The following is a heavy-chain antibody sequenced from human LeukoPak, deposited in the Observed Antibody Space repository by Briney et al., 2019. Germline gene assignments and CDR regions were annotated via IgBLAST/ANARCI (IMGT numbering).Heavy chain of an antibody. D-gene: IGHD3-10*02. CDR3: AKLNPDMFAAINYFEY. CDR1: GFTFSRYA. Sequence: GGSLRLSCATSGFTFSRYAMSWVRQTPGKGLEWVSSISGSGDSIYYADSVKGRFTISRDKSKNTLYLQMNNLRAEDTALYFCAKLNPDMFAAINYFEYWGQGTLVTVSS. J-gene: IGHJ4*02. CDR2: ISGSGDSI. V-gene: IGHV3-23*01.